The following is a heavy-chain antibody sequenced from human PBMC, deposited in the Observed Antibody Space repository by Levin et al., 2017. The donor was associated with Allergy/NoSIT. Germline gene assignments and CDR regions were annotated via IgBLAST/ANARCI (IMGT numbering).Heavy chain of an antibody. Sequence: GESLKISCATSGFTFSNYAMNWVRQAPGKGLEWVSYISSSSANIHYADSVRGRVTVSRDNAKKSVYLQMNSLRDEDTAVYYCASDRSFGSSWLYYFDNWGQGTLVTVSS. CDR2: ISSSSANI. CDR1: GFTFSNYA. D-gene: IGHD6-13*01. CDR3: ASDRSFGSSWLYYFDN. V-gene: IGHV3-48*02. J-gene: IGHJ4*02.